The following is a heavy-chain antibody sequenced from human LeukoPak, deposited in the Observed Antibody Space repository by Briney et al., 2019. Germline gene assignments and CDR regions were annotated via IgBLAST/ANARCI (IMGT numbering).Heavy chain of an antibody. J-gene: IGHJ3*02. V-gene: IGHV3-7*01. CDR1: GFTFSNYC. Sequence: GETLRLTCAASGFTFSNYCMTWVRRAPGKGLEWVANIRRSGSDTHYAASVMGLFTISRANAKNSLYLQITSLSAENTAYYCCARDHTLLGSSGSCYVAFDIGGQGTRVTVSS. D-gene: IGHD3-22*01. CDR2: IRRSGSDT. CDR3: ARDHTLLGSSGSCYVAFDI.